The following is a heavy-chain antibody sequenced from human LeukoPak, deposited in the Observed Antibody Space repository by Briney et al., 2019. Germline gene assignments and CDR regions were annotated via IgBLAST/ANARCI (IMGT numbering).Heavy chain of an antibody. J-gene: IGHJ4*02. V-gene: IGHV1-18*01. CDR1: GYTFTDFG. Sequence: ASVKVSCRASGYTFTDFGISWVRQAPGQGLEWMGWISAYNGNIKYAQKFQGRVTMTTDTSTSTAYMEVKSLRSDDTAVYYCARDVGIAAAGNVDYWGQGTLVTVSS. CDR2: ISAYNGNI. CDR3: ARDVGIAAAGNVDY. D-gene: IGHD6-13*01.